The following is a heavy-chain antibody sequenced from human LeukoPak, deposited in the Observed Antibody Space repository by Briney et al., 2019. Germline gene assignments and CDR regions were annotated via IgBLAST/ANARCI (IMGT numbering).Heavy chain of an antibody. CDR3: TRSSDFGGYYFYYYMDV. V-gene: IGHV4-34*01. D-gene: IGHD4-23*01. CDR1: GGSFSGYY. Sequence: PSETLSLTCAVHGGSFSGYYWSWIRQPPGKGLEWIGSLYYNGNTYYNPSLKSRLTISVDTPKSHFSLQLRSVTAEDTAVYFCTRSSDFGGYYFYYYMDVWGKGTTVSVSS. CDR2: LYYNGNT. J-gene: IGHJ6*03.